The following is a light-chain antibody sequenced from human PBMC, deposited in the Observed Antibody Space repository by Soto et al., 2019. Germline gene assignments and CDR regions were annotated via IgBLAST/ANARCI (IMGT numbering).Light chain of an antibody. CDR3: QQYNSYPT. V-gene: IGKV1-27*01. CDR2: AAS. CDR1: QGISSY. Sequence: DIQMTQSPSTLSASVGDRVTITCRASQGISSYLAWYQQKPGKVPRLLIFAASTLQSGAPSRFRGAGSETDFTLTISSLQPDDFATYYCQQYNSYPTFGQGTKVDIK. J-gene: IGKJ1*01.